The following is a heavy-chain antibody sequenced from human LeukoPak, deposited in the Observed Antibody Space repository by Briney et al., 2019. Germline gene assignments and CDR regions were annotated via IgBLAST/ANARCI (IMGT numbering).Heavy chain of an antibody. CDR3: AKDHRVAVAGLSWFDP. CDR2: VRYDGSDK. CDR1: GFTFSTYG. J-gene: IGHJ5*02. Sequence: GGSLRLSCAASGFTFSTYGMHWVRQAPGKGLEWVAFVRYDGSDKYYVDSVKGRFTISRDNSRNTLYLQMNSLRAEDTAVYYCAKDHRVAVAGLSWFDPWGQGTLVTVSS. D-gene: IGHD6-19*01. V-gene: IGHV3-30*02.